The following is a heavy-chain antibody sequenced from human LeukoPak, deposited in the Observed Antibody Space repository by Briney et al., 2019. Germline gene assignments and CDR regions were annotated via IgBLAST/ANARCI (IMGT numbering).Heavy chain of an antibody. V-gene: IGHV1-2*04. J-gene: IGHJ3*02. CDR3: AREALGGVISVGAFDI. D-gene: IGHD3-16*01. CDR2: INPNSGGT. CDR1: GYTFTGYY. Sequence: GPSLKVSCKASGYTFTGYYMHSVRQAPGQGLEWMGWINPNSGGTNYAQKFQGWVTMTRDTSISTAYMELSRLRSDDTAVYYCAREALGGVISVGAFDIWGQGTMVSVSS.